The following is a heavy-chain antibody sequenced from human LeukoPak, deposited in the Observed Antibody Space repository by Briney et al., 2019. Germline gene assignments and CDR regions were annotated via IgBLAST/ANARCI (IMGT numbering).Heavy chain of an antibody. Sequence: ASVKVSCKASGYTLTELSMHWVRQAPGEGLEWMGGFDPEDGETIYAQKFQGRVTMTEDTSTDTAYMELSRLRSEDTAVYYCATEPIVGATYFDYWGQGTLVTVSS. CDR3: ATEPIVGATYFDY. CDR2: FDPEDGET. D-gene: IGHD1-26*01. V-gene: IGHV1-24*01. J-gene: IGHJ4*02. CDR1: GYTLTELS.